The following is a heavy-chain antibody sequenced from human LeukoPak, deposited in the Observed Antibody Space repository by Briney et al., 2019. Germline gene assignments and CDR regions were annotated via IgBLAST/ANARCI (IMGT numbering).Heavy chain of an antibody. J-gene: IGHJ1*01. CDR1: GGSISSYS. D-gene: IGHD3-3*01. V-gene: IGHV4-59*01. Sequence: PSETLSFTCTVSGGSISSYSWSWLRQPPGKGLEWIGYFYHSGSTNYNSSLIGRTSISIDTSKNQIFLNLNSVTAADTAVYYCAKKGGSFWSAYYLDHWGQGTRISVSS. CDR2: FYHSGST. CDR3: AKKGGSFWSAYYLDH.